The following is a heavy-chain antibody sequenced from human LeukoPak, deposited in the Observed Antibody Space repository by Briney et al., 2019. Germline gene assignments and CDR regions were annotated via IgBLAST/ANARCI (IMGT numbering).Heavy chain of an antibody. CDR3: AKASSITIFGVVIMEDAFDI. J-gene: IGHJ3*02. CDR1: GFTFSSYA. CDR2: ISGSGGST. D-gene: IGHD3-3*01. Sequence: GGSLRLSCAASGFTFSSYAMSWVRQAPGKGLEWVSAISGSGGSTYYADSVKGRFTISRDNSKNTLYLQMNSLRAEDSAVYYCAKASSITIFGVVIMEDAFDIWGQGTMVTVSS. V-gene: IGHV3-23*01.